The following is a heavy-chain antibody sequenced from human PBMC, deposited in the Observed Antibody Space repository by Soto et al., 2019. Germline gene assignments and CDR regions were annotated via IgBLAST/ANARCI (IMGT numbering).Heavy chain of an antibody. D-gene: IGHD1-26*01. CDR3: ARSLGRRGDFDY. CDR1: GGSFSGYY. Sequence: SETLSLTCAVYGGSFSGYYWSWIRQPPGKGLEWIGEINHSGSTNYNPSLKSRVTISVDTSKNQFSLKLSSVTAADTAVYYCARSLGRRGDFDYWGQGTLVTVSS. V-gene: IGHV4-34*01. CDR2: INHSGST. J-gene: IGHJ4*02.